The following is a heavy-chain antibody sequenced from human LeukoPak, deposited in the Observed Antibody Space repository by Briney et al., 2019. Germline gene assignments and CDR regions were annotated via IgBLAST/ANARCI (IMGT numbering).Heavy chain of an antibody. CDR3: ARDQGSLTRSWYTGY. V-gene: IGHV1-2*06. CDR2: INPYSGDT. J-gene: IGHJ4*02. D-gene: IGHD6-13*01. Sequence: ASVKVSCKASGYTFTGYHIHWVRQAPRQGLEWMGRINPYSGDTNFAQKFQGRVTMTRDTSITTAYMDLSSLTPDDTAVYFCARDQGSLTRSWYTGYWGQGTQVTVSS. CDR1: GYTFTGYH.